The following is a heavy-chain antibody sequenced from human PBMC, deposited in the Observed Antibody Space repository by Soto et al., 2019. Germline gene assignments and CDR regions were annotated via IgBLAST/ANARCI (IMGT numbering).Heavy chain of an antibody. CDR3: GKHFSVVAATPDGY. CDR2: ISGSGGSP. D-gene: IGHD2-15*01. V-gene: IGHV3-23*01. CDR1: GFTFSSYA. J-gene: IGHJ4*02. Sequence: GGSLRLSCAASGFTFSSYAMSWVRQAPGKGLEWVSSISGSGGSPSYADSVQGRFTISRDNSKNTLYLQMNSLRAEDTAVYYCGKHFSVVAATPDGYWGQGTLVTVSS.